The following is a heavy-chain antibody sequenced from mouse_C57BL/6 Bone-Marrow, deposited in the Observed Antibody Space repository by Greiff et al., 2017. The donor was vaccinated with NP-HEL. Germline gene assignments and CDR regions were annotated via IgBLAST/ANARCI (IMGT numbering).Heavy chain of an antibody. CDR2: INPSSGYT. CDR1: GYTFTSYT. CDR3: ARSYYYGSSLAY. Sequence: QVHVKQSGAELARPGASVKMSCKASGYTFTSYTMHWVKQRPGQGLEWIGYINPSSGYTKYNQKFKDKATLTADKSSSTAYMQLSSLTSEDSAVYYCARSYYYGSSLAYWGQGTLVTVSA. V-gene: IGHV1-4*01. D-gene: IGHD1-1*01. J-gene: IGHJ3*01.